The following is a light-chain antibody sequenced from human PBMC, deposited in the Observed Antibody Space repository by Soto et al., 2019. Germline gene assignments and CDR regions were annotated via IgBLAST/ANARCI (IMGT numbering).Light chain of an antibody. CDR2: DVS. V-gene: IGLV2-11*01. Sequence: QSALTQPRSVSGSPGQSVTISCTGTSSDVGGYNYVSWYQQHPGKAPKLMIYDVSKRPSGVPVRFSGSKSGNTASLTISGLQAEDEADYYCCSYAGIDQFGGGTQLTVL. CDR1: SSDVGGYNY. CDR3: CSYAGIDQ. J-gene: IGLJ7*01.